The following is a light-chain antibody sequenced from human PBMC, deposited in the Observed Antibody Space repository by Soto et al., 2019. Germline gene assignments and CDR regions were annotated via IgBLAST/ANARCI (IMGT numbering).Light chain of an antibody. V-gene: IGKV3-20*01. CDR3: QQYGTSPRT. CDR2: GAS. CDR1: QTVTSSY. J-gene: IGKJ1*01. Sequence: EVVLTQSPGTLSLSPCERATLSFSASQTVTSSYLAWYQQKPGQAPRLLIYGASSRATGIPDRFSGSGSGTDFTLTISRLEPEDFAVYYCQQYGTSPRTFGQGTKVDIK.